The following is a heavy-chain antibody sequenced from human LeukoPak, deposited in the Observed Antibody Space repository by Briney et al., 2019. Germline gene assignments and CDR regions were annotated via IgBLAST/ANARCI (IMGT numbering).Heavy chain of an antibody. D-gene: IGHD5-24*01. CDR2: IKPLFGTA. J-gene: IGHJ6*03. CDR1: GGTLNSYA. V-gene: IGHV1-69*05. CDR3: ASGSLGDGYGVGDYYQYMDV. Sequence: ASVKVSCKASGGTLNSYAISWVRQAPGQGLEWMGGIKPLFGTANYAQEFQGRVTFTTDESASTAYMEVSSLRSEDTAVYYCASGSLGDGYGVGDYYQYMDVWGKGTTVTVSS.